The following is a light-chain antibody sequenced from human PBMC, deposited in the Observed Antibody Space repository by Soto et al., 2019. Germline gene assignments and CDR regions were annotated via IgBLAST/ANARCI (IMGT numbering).Light chain of an antibody. Sequence: QSVLTQPPSVSGAPGQRVTISCTGSSSNTGAGYDVHWYQQLPGTAPKVFIYGNSNRPSGVPDRFSGSKSGTSASLAITGLQAEDEADYYCQSYDTSLSGSVFGGGTKLTVL. J-gene: IGLJ2*01. V-gene: IGLV1-40*01. CDR1: SSNTGAGYD. CDR3: QSYDTSLSGSV. CDR2: GNS.